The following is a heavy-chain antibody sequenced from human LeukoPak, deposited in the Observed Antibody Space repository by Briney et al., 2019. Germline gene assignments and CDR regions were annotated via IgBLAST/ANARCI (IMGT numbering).Heavy chain of an antibody. CDR3: TRAPPYGSGWSKGVLDY. CDR1: GYSISSGYY. D-gene: IGHD6-19*01. Sequence: SETLSLTCTVSGYSISSGYYWSWIRQPPGQGLEWIGEIYHTGSTNYNPSLKSRVTISVDKSKNQFSLKMSSVTAADTAVYYCTRAPPYGSGWSKGVLDYWGQGTLVTVSS. CDR2: IYHTGST. J-gene: IGHJ4*02. V-gene: IGHV4-38-2*02.